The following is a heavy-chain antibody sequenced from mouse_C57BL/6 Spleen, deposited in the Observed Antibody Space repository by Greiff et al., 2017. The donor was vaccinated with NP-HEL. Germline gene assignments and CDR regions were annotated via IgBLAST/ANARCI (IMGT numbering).Heavy chain of an antibody. J-gene: IGHJ3*01. Sequence: VKLMESGAELVKPGASVKISCKASGYAFSSYWMNWVKQRPGKGLEWIGQIYPGDGDTNYNGKFKGKATLTADKSSSTAYMQLSSLTSEDSAVYFCARYDSGAYWGQGTLVTVSA. CDR1: GYAFSSYW. CDR3: ARYDSGAY. D-gene: IGHD2-4*01. CDR2: IYPGDGDT. V-gene: IGHV1-80*01.